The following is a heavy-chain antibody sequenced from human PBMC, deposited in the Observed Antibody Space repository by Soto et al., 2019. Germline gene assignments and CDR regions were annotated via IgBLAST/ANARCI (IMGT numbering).Heavy chain of an antibody. Sequence: GALRLSCAASGFTFSSHTMNWVRQAPGKGLEWISYITSTSSTKNYADSVKGRFTISRDNANNSLYLQMNSLRDEDTAVYYCARRITMVRGPYYYYAMDVWGQGTTVTVSS. J-gene: IGHJ6*02. V-gene: IGHV3-48*02. CDR2: ITSTSSTK. D-gene: IGHD3-10*01. CDR1: GFTFSSHT. CDR3: ARRITMVRGPYYYYAMDV.